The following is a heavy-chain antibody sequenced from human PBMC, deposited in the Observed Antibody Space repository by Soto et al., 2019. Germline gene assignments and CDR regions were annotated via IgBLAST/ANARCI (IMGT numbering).Heavy chain of an antibody. CDR2: INHSGST. V-gene: IGHV4-34*01. CDR3: ARGYNWNYFWFDP. D-gene: IGHD1-7*01. J-gene: IGHJ5*02. CDR1: GGSFSGYY. Sequence: SETLSLTCAVYGGSFSGYYWSWIRQPPGKGLEWIGEINHSGSTNYNPSLKSRVTISVDTSKNQFSLKLSSVTAADTAVYYCARGYNWNYFWFDPWGQGTLVTVSS.